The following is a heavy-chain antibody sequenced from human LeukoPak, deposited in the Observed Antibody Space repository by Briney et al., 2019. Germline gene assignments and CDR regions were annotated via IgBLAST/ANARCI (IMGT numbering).Heavy chain of an antibody. CDR2: IKQDGSEK. CDR3: AKDVVGAMGEGFDY. D-gene: IGHD1-26*01. Sequence: GGSLRLSCAASGFTFSSYWMSWVRQAPGKGLEWVANIKQDGSEKYYVDSVKGRFTISRDNAKNSLYLQMNSLRAEDTAVYYCAKDVVGAMGEGFDYWGQGTLVTVSS. V-gene: IGHV3-7*01. CDR1: GFTFSSYW. J-gene: IGHJ4*02.